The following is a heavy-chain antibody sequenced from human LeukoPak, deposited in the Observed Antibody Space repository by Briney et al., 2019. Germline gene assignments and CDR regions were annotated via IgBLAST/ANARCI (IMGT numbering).Heavy chain of an antibody. Sequence: TSETLSLTCAVYGGSFSGYYWSWIRQPPGKGLEWIGEINHGGSTNYNPSLKSRVTISVDTSKNQFSLKLSSVTAADTAVYYCASVARLSGRDYWGQGTLVTVSS. CDR1: GGSFSGYY. D-gene: IGHD3-16*02. V-gene: IGHV4-34*01. CDR2: INHGGST. CDR3: ASVARLSGRDY. J-gene: IGHJ4*02.